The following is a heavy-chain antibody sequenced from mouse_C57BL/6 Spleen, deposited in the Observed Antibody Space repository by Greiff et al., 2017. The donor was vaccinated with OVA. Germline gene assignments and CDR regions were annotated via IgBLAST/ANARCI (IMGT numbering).Heavy chain of an antibody. CDR1: GYTFTSYW. J-gene: IGHJ3*01. Sequence: QVQLKQPGAELVKPGASVKLSCKASGYTFTSYWMQWVKQRPGQGLEWIGEIDPSDSYTNYNQKFKGKSTLTVDTSSSTAYMQLSSLTSEDSAVYYCARETEGFAYWGQGTLVTVSA. V-gene: IGHV1-50*01. D-gene: IGHD3-2*01. CDR3: ARETEGFAY. CDR2: IDPSDSYT.